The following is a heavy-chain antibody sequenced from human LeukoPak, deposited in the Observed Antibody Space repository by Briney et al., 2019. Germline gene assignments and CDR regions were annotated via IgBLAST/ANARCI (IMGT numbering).Heavy chain of an antibody. CDR2: IWYDGSNK. CDR3: AKGRVSTSGWTFNDY. CDR1: GFTFSNYG. D-gene: IGHD6-19*01. J-gene: IGHJ4*02. V-gene: IGHV3-33*06. Sequence: GGSLRLSCAASGFTFSNYGMHWVRQAPGKGLEWVAVIWYDGSNKYYADSVKGRFIISRDNSKNTLYLQMNSLRAEDTAVYYCAKGRVSTSGWTFNDYWGQGTLVTVSS.